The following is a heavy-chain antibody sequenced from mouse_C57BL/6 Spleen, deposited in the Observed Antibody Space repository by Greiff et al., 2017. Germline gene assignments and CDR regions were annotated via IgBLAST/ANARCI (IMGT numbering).Heavy chain of an antibody. Sequence: EVMLVESGGGLVKPGGSLKLSCAASGFPFSDYGMHWVRQAPEKGLEWVAYISSGSSTIYYADTVKGRFTISRDNAKNTLFLQMTSLRSEDTAMYYCARGEYGYDEYYFDYWGQGTTLTVSS. CDR1: GFPFSDYG. D-gene: IGHD2-2*01. CDR3: ARGEYGYDEYYFDY. CDR2: ISSGSSTI. J-gene: IGHJ2*01. V-gene: IGHV5-17*01.